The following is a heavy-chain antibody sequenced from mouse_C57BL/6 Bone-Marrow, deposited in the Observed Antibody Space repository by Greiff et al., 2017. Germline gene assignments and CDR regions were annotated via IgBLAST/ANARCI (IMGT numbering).Heavy chain of an antibody. Sequence: QVQLQQPGAELVRPGTSVKLSCKASGYTFTSYWMPWVKQRPGQGLEWIGVIDPSDSYTNYNQKLKGKATLTVDTSSTTAYMQLSSLTSENSAVYYSARLFAYWGQGTLVTVSA. CDR3: ARLFAY. V-gene: IGHV1-59*01. CDR1: GYTFTSYW. J-gene: IGHJ3*01. CDR2: IDPSDSYT.